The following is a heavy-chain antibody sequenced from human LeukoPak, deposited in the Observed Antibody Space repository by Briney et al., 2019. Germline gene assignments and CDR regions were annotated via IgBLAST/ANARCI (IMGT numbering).Heavy chain of an antibody. CDR1: GGSFSGYY. J-gene: IGHJ6*02. Sequence: PSETLSLTCAVYGGSFSGYYWSWIRQPPGKGLEWIGEINHSGSTNYNPSLKSRVTISVDTSKNQFSLKLSSVTAADTAVYYCATSSPTGWSQRHYYYYGMDVWGQGTTVTVSS. CDR3: ATSSPTGWSQRHYYYYGMDV. CDR2: INHSGST. V-gene: IGHV4-34*01. D-gene: IGHD2-15*01.